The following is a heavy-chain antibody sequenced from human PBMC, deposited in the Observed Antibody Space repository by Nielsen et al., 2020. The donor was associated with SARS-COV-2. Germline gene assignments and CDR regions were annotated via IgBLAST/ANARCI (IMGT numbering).Heavy chain of an antibody. CDR2: ISWNSGSI. CDR1: GFTFDDYA. CDR3: AKENAEYGDFDY. V-gene: IGHV3-9*01. Sequence: GGSLRLSCAASGFTFDDYAMHWDRQAPGKGLEWVSGISWNSGSIGYADSVKGRFTISRDNAKNSLYLQMNSLRAEDTALYYCAKENAEYGDFDYWGQGTLVTVSS. D-gene: IGHD4/OR15-4a*01. J-gene: IGHJ4*02.